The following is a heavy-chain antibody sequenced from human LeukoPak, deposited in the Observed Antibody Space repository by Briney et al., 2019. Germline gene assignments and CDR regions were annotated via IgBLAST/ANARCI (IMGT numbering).Heavy chain of an antibody. CDR3: TNWVYDSSGSPAGY. Sequence: GGSLRLSCAASGFTFSGSAMHWVRQASGKGLEWVGRIRSKANSYATAYAASVKGRFTISRDDSKNTAYPQMNSLKTEDTAVYYCTNWVYDSSGSPAGYWGQGTLVTVSS. CDR2: IRSKANSYAT. D-gene: IGHD3-22*01. V-gene: IGHV3-73*01. J-gene: IGHJ4*02. CDR1: GFTFSGSA.